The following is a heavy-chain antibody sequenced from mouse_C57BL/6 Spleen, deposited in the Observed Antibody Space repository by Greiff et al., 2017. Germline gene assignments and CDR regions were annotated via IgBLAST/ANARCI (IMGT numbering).Heavy chain of an antibody. CDR1: GYTFTDYN. CDR2: INPNNGGT. V-gene: IGHV1-22*01. D-gene: IGHD1-1*01. J-gene: IGHJ3*01. CDR3: ARSYGSGTWFAY. Sequence: VQLQQSGPELVKPGASVKMSCKASGYTFTDYNMHWVKQSHGKSLEWIGYINPNNGGTSYNQKFKGKATLTVNKSSSTAYMELRSLTSEDSAFYYCARSYGSGTWFAYWGQGTLVTVSA.